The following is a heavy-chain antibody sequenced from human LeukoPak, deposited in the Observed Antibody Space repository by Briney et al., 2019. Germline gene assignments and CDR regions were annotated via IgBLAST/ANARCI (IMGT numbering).Heavy chain of an antibody. CDR1: GYTFTSYD. CDR3: ARANHDYGDRRHRHFDY. Sequence: ASVKVSCKASGYTFTSYDINWVRQATGQGLEWMGWMNPNSGNTGYAQKFQGRVTMTRNTSISTAYMELSSLRSEDTAVYYCARANHDYGDRRHRHFDYWGQGTLVTVSS. CDR2: MNPNSGNT. D-gene: IGHD4-17*01. V-gene: IGHV1-8*01. J-gene: IGHJ4*02.